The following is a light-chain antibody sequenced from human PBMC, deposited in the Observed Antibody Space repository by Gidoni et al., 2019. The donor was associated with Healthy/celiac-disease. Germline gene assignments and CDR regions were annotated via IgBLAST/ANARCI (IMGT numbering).Light chain of an antibody. CDR2: DAS. V-gene: IGKV3-11*01. CDR1: QSVSSY. CDR3: QQRSNWPLLT. Sequence: EIVLTQSPATLSLSPGERATLSRRASQSVSSYLAWYQQKPGQAPRLLIYDASNRATGIPARFSGSGSGTDFTLTISSLEPEDFAVYYCQQRSNWPLLTFXQXTKLXIK. J-gene: IGKJ2*01.